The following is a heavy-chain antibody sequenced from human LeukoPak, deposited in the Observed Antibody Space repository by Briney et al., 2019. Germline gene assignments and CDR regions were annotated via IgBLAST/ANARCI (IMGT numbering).Heavy chain of an antibody. V-gene: IGHV4-34*01. Sequence: SETLSLTCAVYGGSFSGYYWSWIRQPPGKGLEWVGEINHSGSTNYNPSLKSRVTISVDKSKNQFTLKMSSVSEAETAVYQCARGGIGSSWYRDRFVYDYWGQGTPVTVSS. D-gene: IGHD6-13*01. J-gene: IGHJ4*02. CDR1: GGSFSGYY. CDR2: INHSGST. CDR3: ARGGIGSSWYRDRFVYDY.